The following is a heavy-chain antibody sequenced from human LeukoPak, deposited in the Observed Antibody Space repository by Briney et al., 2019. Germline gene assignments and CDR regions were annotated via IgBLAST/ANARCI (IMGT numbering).Heavy chain of an antibody. CDR3: TVRIAVAGSDY. J-gene: IGHJ4*02. D-gene: IGHD6-19*01. CDR2: IKSKTDGGTT. V-gene: IGHV3-15*01. Sequence: GGSLRLSCAASGFTFSNAWMSWVRQAPGKGLEWVGRIKSKTDGGTTDYAAPVKGRFTISRDDSKNTLYLQMNSLKTEDTAVYYCTVRIAVAGSDYWGQGTLVTVSS. CDR1: GFTFSNAW.